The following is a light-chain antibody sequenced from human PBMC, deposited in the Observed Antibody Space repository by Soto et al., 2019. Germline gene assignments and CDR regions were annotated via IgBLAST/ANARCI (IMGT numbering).Light chain of an antibody. V-gene: IGKV1-12*01. CDR1: QGLTSW. CDR3: QQTSSFPLT. J-gene: IGKJ4*01. CDR2: AAS. Sequence: DVQMTQSPSSVSAAVGGRVTITCRASQGLTSWLAWYQQKPGKAPKLLIYAASSLQSGDPSRFSGSGSGTDFTLAISSLHPEDFATYYCQQTSSFPLTFGGGTKVEIK.